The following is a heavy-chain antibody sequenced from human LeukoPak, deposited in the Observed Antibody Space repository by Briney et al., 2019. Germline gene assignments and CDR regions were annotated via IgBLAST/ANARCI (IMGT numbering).Heavy chain of an antibody. CDR3: AREVGSSRAFDI. CDR2: FDRGRDGK. V-gene: IGHV3-11*05. D-gene: IGHD2-15*01. Sequence: GGSLRLSCAASGFTFSNAWMSWVRQTPGKGLQRVSFFDRGRDGKAHADSVQGRFTFSRGNDKNSLYLLLNSLTAEDTAVYYCAREVGSSRAFDIWGQGTMVTISS. CDR1: GFTFSNAW. J-gene: IGHJ3*02.